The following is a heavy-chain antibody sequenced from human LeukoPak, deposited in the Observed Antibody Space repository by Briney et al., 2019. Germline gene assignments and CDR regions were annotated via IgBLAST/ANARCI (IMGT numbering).Heavy chain of an antibody. CDR3: ARDLPRVGYYVRSRFDP. J-gene: IGHJ5*02. CDR1: GYTFTSYG. D-gene: IGHD3-10*02. Sequence: ASVKVSCKASGYTFTSYGISWVRQAPGQGLEWMGWISAYNGNTNYAQKLQGRVTMTTDTSTSTAYMELRSPRSDDTAVYYCARDLPRVGYYVRSRFDPWGQGTLVTVSS. CDR2: ISAYNGNT. V-gene: IGHV1-18*01.